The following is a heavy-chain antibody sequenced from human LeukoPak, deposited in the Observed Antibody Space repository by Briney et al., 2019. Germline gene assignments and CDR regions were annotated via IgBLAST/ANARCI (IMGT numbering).Heavy chain of an antibody. CDR2: IKSSNT. Sequence: SETLSLTCTVSGGSISSDRFYWTWVRQPAGKGLEWIGRIKSSNTNYNPSFKRRVSISLDTSTNQFSLKLSSLTAADTAVYYCARVPDWTYVPDYWGQGTLVSVSS. CDR3: ARVPDWTYVPDY. J-gene: IGHJ4*02. V-gene: IGHV4-61*02. CDR1: GGSISSDRFY. D-gene: IGHD3-16*01.